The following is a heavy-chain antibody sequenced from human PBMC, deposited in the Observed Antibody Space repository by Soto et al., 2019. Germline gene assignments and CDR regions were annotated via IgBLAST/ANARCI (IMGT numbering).Heavy chain of an antibody. D-gene: IGHD3-9*01. CDR2: ISSSSSYI. V-gene: IGHV3-21*01. J-gene: IGHJ4*02. CDR1: GFTFSSYS. CDR3: ARVPEYYDILTGYYRGPLHYFDY. Sequence: GGSLRLSCAASGFTFSSYSMNWVRQAPGKGLEWVSSISSSSSYIYYADSVKGRFTISRDNAKNSLYLQMNSLRAEDTAVYYCARVPEYYDILTGYYRGPLHYFDYWGQGTLVTVSS.